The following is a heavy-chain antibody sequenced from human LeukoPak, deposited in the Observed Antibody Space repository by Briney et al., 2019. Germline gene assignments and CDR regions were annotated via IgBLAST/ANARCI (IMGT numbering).Heavy chain of an antibody. CDR2: ITEDGSGK. J-gene: IGHJ4*02. Sequence: GGSLRLSCAASGFTFSTYRMAWVRQAPGKGLEWVATITEDGSGKYHVDSVRGRFTVSRGNTNKLLFLQMNSLRAEDTAVYHCAKARYSSGLDYWGQGTLVSVSS. D-gene: IGHD6-19*01. V-gene: IGHV3-7*01. CDR3: AKARYSSGLDY. CDR1: GFTFSTYR.